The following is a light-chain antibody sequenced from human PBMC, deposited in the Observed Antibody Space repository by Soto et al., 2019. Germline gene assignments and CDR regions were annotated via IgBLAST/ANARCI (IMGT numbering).Light chain of an antibody. Sequence: EIVMTQSPATLSVSPGERATLSCGASQSVSSTLAWYQQKPGQAPRLLIYGASTRATGIPARFSGSGSGTEFTLTISSLQSEDFAVYYCQEYNNWPPFTFGQGTKLEIK. CDR1: QSVSST. V-gene: IGKV3-15*01. CDR2: GAS. J-gene: IGKJ2*01. CDR3: QEYNNWPPFT.